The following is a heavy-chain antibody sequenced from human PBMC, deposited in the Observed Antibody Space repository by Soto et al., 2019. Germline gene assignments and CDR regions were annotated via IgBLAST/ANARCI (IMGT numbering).Heavy chain of an antibody. V-gene: IGHV1-18*01. CDR2: ISAYNGNT. J-gene: IGHJ6*02. CDR3: ARDMREWFGELSTYYYSGMDV. Sequence: QVQLVQSGAEVKKPGASVKVSCKASGYTFTSYGISWVRQAPGQGLEWMGWISAYNGNTNYAQKLQGRVTMTTATSTSTAYVELRSLRSDDTAVYYCARDMREWFGELSTYYYSGMDVWGQGTTVTVSS. CDR1: GYTFTSYG. D-gene: IGHD3-10*01.